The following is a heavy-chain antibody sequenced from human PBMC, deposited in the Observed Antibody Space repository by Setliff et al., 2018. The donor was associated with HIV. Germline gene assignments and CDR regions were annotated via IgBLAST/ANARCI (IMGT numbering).Heavy chain of an antibody. CDR3: AKDVCSGAYCYAYYYYGMDV. CDR1: GFTFDDFG. J-gene: IGHJ6*02. D-gene: IGHD2-15*01. V-gene: IGHV3-43D*04. Sequence: GSLRLSCAASGFTFDDFGMHWVRQAPGKGLEWVSLISWDGGSTYYADSVKGRFTISRDNSKNSLYLQMNSLRAEDTALYYCAKDVCSGAYCYAYYYYGMDVWGQGTMVTVSS. CDR2: ISWDGGST.